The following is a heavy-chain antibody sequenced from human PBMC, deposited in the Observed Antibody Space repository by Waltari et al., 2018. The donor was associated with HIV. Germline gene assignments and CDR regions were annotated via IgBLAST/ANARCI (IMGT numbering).Heavy chain of an antibody. CDR3: ARSFSGYSNYFDP. V-gene: IGHV4-39*01. D-gene: IGHD4-4*01. J-gene: IGHJ5*02. CDR1: GGSITSSSYY. CDR2: MSYSGST. Sequence: QLQLQESGPGLVKSSETLSLTCTVSGGSITSSSYYWGWIRQPPGKGLEGIGSMSYSGSTYQKSSLRSRLTISVDTSKNQFSLKLTSVTASDTAVYYCARSFSGYSNYFDPWGQGTLVTVSS.